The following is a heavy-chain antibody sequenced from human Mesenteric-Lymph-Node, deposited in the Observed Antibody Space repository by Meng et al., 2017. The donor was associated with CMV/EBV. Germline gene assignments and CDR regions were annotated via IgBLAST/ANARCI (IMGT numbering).Heavy chain of an antibody. CDR1: GFTFTSYS. Sequence: ETLSLTCATSGFTFTSYSLNWVRQAPGKGLEWVSAISSYSTYIYYADSVKGRFTISRDNAKNSLYLQMNSLRAEDTAIYYCARAFDTGGYYRYFDYWGQGILVTVSS. V-gene: IGHV3-21*01. D-gene: IGHD3-22*01. CDR2: ISSYSTYI. J-gene: IGHJ4*02. CDR3: ARAFDTGGYYRYFDY.